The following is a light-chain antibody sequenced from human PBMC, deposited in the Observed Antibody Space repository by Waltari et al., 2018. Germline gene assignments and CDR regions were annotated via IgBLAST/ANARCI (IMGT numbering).Light chain of an antibody. CDR1: SSDVGSYNY. CDR3: TSYAGSNGLL. J-gene: IGLJ2*01. Sequence: QSVLTQPPSASGSPGQSVTISCTGTSSDVGSYNYASWYQQHPGKAPKLMIYEVTKRPSGVPDRFSGSKSGNTASLTVSGLQAEDEADYYCTSYAGSNGLLFGGGTKLTVL. V-gene: IGLV2-8*01. CDR2: EVT.